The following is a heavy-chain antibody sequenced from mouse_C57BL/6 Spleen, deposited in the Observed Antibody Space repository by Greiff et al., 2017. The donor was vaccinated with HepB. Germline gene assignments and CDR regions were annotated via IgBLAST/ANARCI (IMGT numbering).Heavy chain of an antibody. D-gene: IGHD2-5*01. CDR2: ISGGGSYT. V-gene: IGHV5-4*01. CDR3: AREEACYSNPYAMDY. Sequence: EVQLVESGGGLVKPGASLKLSCAASGFTFSSYAMSWVRQTPEKRLEWVATISGGGSYTYYPDNVKGRFTISRDNAKNNLYLQMSHLKSEDTAMYFCAREEACYSNPYAMDYWGQGTPVTVSS. J-gene: IGHJ4*01. CDR1: GFTFSSYA.